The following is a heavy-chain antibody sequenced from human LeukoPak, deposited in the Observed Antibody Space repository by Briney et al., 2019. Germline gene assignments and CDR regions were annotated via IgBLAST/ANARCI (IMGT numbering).Heavy chain of an antibody. D-gene: IGHD3-22*01. Sequence: GGSLRLSCAASGFTFRSYGMSWVRQAPGKGLEWVSVISGSGGSTYYADSVKGRFTISRDNAKNSLYLQMNSLRAEDTAVYYCARDFHRRLYDSSGYYLYWGQGTLVTVSS. CDR3: ARDFHRRLYDSSGYYLY. J-gene: IGHJ4*02. CDR1: GFTFRSYG. V-gene: IGHV3-23*01. CDR2: ISGSGGST.